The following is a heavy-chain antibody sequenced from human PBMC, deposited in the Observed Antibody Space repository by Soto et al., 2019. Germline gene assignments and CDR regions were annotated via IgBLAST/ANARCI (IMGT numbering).Heavy chain of an antibody. CDR1: GFTFDDYA. J-gene: IGHJ4*02. Sequence: GGSLRLSCAASGFTFDDYAMHWVRQAPGKGLEWVSGISWNSGSIGYADSVKGRFTISRDNAKNSLYLQMNSLRAEDTALYYCAKGPYYDILTGIVFDYWGQGTLVTVSS. CDR3: AKGPYYDILTGIVFDY. V-gene: IGHV3-9*01. CDR2: ISWNSGSI. D-gene: IGHD3-9*01.